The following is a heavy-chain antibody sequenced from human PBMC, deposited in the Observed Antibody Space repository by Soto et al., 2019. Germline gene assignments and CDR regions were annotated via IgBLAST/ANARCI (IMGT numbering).Heavy chain of an antibody. V-gene: IGHV3-53*01. Sequence: EVQLVESGGGLIQPGGSLRLSCAASGFTVSRDYMSWVRQAPGKGLEWVSVIYTGGSTYYADSVKGRFTFSRDNAKNTLYLQMNSLTAEDTAAYYCARAYGGNPARLAPWGQGPLVTVSS. CDR3: ARAYGGNPARLAP. J-gene: IGHJ5*02. CDR1: GFTVSRDY. D-gene: IGHD4-17*01. CDR2: IYTGGST.